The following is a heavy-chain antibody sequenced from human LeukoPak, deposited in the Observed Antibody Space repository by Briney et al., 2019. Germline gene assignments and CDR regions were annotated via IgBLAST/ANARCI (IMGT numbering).Heavy chain of an antibody. J-gene: IGHJ4*02. D-gene: IGHD6-6*01. Sequence: GGSLRLSCTVSGFTVSSNSMHWVRQAPGKGLEWVSGISWNSGSIGYADSVKGRFTISRDNAKNSLYLQMNSLRAEDTALYYCARDGIAARLVVYWGQGTLVTVSS. CDR1: GFTVSSNS. CDR2: ISWNSGSI. V-gene: IGHV3-9*01. CDR3: ARDGIAARLVVY.